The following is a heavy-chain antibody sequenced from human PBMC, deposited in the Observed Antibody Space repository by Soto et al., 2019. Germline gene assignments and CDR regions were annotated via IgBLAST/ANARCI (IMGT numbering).Heavy chain of an antibody. D-gene: IGHD6-19*01. CDR2: IYHSGST. CDR3: ARSPISGWGPLGDYYYGMDV. J-gene: IGHJ6*02. V-gene: IGHV4-30-2*01. CDR1: GGSISSGGYS. Sequence: SETLSLTCAVSGGSISSGGYSWSWIRQPPGKGLEWIGYIYHSGSTYYNPSLKSRVTISVDRSKNQFSLKLGSVTAADTAVYYCARSPISGWGPLGDYYYGMDVWGQGTTVTVSS.